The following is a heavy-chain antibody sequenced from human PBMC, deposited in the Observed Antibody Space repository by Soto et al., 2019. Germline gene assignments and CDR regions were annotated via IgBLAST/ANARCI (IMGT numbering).Heavy chain of an antibody. D-gene: IGHD2-15*01. CDR1: GGTFSSYA. V-gene: IGHV1-69*01. CDR2: IIPIFGTA. Sequence: QVQLVQSGAEVKKPGSSVKVSCKASGGTFSSYAISWVRQAPGQGLEWMGGIIPIFGTANYAQKFQGRVTITADESTSTAYMELSSLRSEDTAVYYCARGHIVVVVAACYYYGMDVWGQGTTVTVSS. CDR3: ARGHIVVVVAACYYYGMDV. J-gene: IGHJ6*02.